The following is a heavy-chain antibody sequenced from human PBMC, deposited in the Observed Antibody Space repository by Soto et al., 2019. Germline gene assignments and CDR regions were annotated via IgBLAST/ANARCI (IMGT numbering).Heavy chain of an antibody. CDR3: IGWSGPGGMDV. V-gene: IGHV1-8*01. CDR2: MNPNTGNT. Sequence: QVQLVQSGAEVKKPGASVKVSCKASGYTFTNYEINWVRQATGQGLEWMGWMNPNTGNTAYAQKFQGRVTMTRNTSTSTTYMELSSLRSEDTAGYYCIGWSGPGGMDVWGQGTTVTVSS. CDR1: GYTFTNYE. D-gene: IGHD3-3*01. J-gene: IGHJ6*02.